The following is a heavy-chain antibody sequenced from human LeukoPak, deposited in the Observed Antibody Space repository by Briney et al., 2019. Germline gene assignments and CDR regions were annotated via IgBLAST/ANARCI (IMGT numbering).Heavy chain of an antibody. CDR3: ARAPSGTAFGPGDY. J-gene: IGHJ4*02. CDR1: GYTFTSYG. V-gene: IGHV1-18*01. D-gene: IGHD3-3*02. CDR2: ISPNTGDT. Sequence: ASMKVSCKASGYTFTSYGITWVRQAPGQGLEWMGWISPNTGDTVSAQKLQDRVTMTTDTSTSAAFMELRSLRFDDTAVYFCARAPSGTAFGPGDYWGQGTLVTVSS.